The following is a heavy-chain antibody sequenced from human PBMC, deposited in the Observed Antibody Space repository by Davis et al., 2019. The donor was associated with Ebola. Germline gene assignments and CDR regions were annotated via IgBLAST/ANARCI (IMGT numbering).Heavy chain of an antibody. CDR3: ARVDGDY. CDR1: GFTFSSYE. D-gene: IGHD3-9*01. J-gene: IGHJ4*02. Sequence: GESLKISCAASGFTFSSYEMNWVRQAPGKGLEWVSYISSSSSYTNYADSVKGRFTISRDNAKNSLYLQMNSLRAEDTAVYYCARVDGDYWGQGTLVTVSS. V-gene: IGHV3-21*05. CDR2: ISSSSSYT.